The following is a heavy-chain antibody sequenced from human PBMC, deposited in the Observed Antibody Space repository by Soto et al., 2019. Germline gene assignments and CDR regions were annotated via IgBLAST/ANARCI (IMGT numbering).Heavy chain of an antibody. CDR2: IKMDGTER. V-gene: IGHV3-7*03. CDR1: GFTFRNFW. CDR3: ARGRSLDF. J-gene: IGHJ3*01. Sequence: GESLRLSCTASGFTFRNFWMSWARQAPGKGLEWVATIKMDGTERYYVDSAKGRFTISRDNAKNSLYLEMNSVRDEDTAVYYCARGRSLDFWGQGTMVTVSS.